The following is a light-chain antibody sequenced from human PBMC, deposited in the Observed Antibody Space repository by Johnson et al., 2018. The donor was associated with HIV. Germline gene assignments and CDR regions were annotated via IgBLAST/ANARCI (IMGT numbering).Light chain of an antibody. CDR1: SSNIGNNY. J-gene: IGLJ1*01. V-gene: IGLV1-51*01. CDR2: DNN. Sequence: SVLTQPPSVSAAPGQKVTISCSGSSSNIGNNYVSWYQQLPGTAPKLLIYDNNKRPSGIPDRFSGSKSGTSATLGLTGLQTGDEADYYCGTWDSSLSAVYVFGTGTKVTVL. CDR3: GTWDSSLSAVYV.